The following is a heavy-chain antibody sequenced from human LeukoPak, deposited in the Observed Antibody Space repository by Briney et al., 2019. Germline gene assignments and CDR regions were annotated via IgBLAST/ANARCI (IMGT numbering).Heavy chain of an antibody. CDR2: ISGDGGST. CDR3: AKDISDYVWGSYRHNFDY. D-gene: IGHD3-16*02. CDR1: GFTFDDYA. V-gene: IGHV3-43*02. Sequence: GGSLRLSCAASGFTFDDYAMHWVRQAPGKGLEWVSLISGDGGSTYYADSVKGRFTISRDSSKNSLYLQMNSLRTEDTALYYCAKDISDYVWGSYRHNFDYWGQGTLVTVSS. J-gene: IGHJ4*02.